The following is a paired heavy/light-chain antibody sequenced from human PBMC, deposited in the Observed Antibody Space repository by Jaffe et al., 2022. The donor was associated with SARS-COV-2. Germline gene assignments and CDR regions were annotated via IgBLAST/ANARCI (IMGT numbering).Light chain of an antibody. CDR2: DAS. CDR1: QSVSSN. J-gene: IGKJ4*01. Sequence: EIVMTQSPATLSVSPGERATLSCRASQSVSSNLAWYQQKPGQAPRLLIYDASTRATGIPARFSGSGSGTEFTLTISSLQSEDFAVYYCQQYNNWPLTFGGGTKVEIK. V-gene: IGKV3-15*01. CDR3: QQYNNWPLT.
Heavy chain of an antibody. CDR2: TWFDGSDK. Sequence: QVQLVESGGGVVQPGRSLRLSCAASGFIFSTYDMHWVRQAPGKGLEWVATTWFDGSDKNYADSVKGRFTISRDNSKNTLYLQMNSLRAEDTAVYYCARDPPDSNYGPFDYWGQGTLVTVSS. J-gene: IGHJ4*02. D-gene: IGHD3-16*01. V-gene: IGHV3-33*01. CDR3: ARDPPDSNYGPFDY. CDR1: GFIFSTYD.